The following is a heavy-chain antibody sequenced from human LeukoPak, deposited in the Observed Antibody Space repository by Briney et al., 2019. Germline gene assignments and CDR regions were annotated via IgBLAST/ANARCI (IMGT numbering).Heavy chain of an antibody. D-gene: IGHD2-21*01. V-gene: IGHV3-23*01. CDR1: GFTFSSYA. J-gene: IGHJ6*04. Sequence: GGSLRLSCAASGFTFSSYAMTWVRQAPGKGLEWISAVSYDITRTFYADSVKGRFAISRDNSRNTLFLQMNSLRADDTAVYYCARPGCGGNCYYRMDVWAKGPRSPSPQ. CDR2: VSYDITRT. CDR3: ARPGCGGNCYYRMDV.